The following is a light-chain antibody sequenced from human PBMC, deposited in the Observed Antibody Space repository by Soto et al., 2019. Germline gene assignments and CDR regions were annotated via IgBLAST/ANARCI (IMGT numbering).Light chain of an antibody. CDR1: QSICSW. V-gene: IGKV1-5*01. J-gene: IGKJ1*01. CDR2: DAS. CDR3: QHYNSYWT. Sequence: LQITQSPSTLSASVGDRFTLTCRASQSICSWLSWYQQKPGKAPKPLIYDASSLESGVPSRFSGSGSGTEFTLTISSRQPQHCNTYYRQHYNSYWTFGQGTQVEIK.